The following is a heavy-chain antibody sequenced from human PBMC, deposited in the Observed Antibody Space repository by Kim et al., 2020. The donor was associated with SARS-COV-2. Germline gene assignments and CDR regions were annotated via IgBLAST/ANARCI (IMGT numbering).Heavy chain of an antibody. Sequence: SETLSLTCAVSGGSISSSNWWSWVRPPPGKGLEWIGEIYHSGSTNYNPSLKSRVTISVDKSKNQFSLKLSSVTAADTAVYYCARVFLNRDYDILTVYYTQPKYFDYGGQGTLVSVSS. CDR1: GGSISSSNW. D-gene: IGHD3-9*01. CDR3: ARVFLNRDYDILTVYYTQPKYFDY. V-gene: IGHV4-4*02. J-gene: IGHJ4*02. CDR2: IYHSGST.